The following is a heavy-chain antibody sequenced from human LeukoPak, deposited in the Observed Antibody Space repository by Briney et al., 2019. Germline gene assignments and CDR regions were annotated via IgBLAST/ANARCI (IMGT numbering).Heavy chain of an antibody. D-gene: IGHD6-13*01. CDR2: ISAYNGNT. CDR1: GYTFTSYD. CDR3: ARNAAAGPLDY. V-gene: IGHV1-18*01. Sequence: ASVKVSCKASGYTFTSYDINWVRQATGQGLEWMGWISAYNGNTNYAQKLQGRVTMTTDTSTSTAYMELRSLRSDDTAVYYCARNAAAGPLDYWGQGTLVTVSS. J-gene: IGHJ4*02.